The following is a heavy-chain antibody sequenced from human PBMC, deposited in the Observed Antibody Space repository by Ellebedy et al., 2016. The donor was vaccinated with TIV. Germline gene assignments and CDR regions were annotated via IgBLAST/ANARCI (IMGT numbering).Heavy chain of an antibody. J-gene: IGHJ4*02. V-gene: IGHV3-7*01. D-gene: IGHD6-13*01. CDR3: ARDHLLFRFIAGGGFDY. CDR1: GFTFSSYW. CDR2: IKQDGSEK. Sequence: GESLKISXAASGFTFSSYWMSWVRQAPGKGLEWVANIKQDGSEKYYVDSVKGRFTISRDNAKNSLYLQMNSLRAEDTAVYYCARDHLLFRFIAGGGFDYWGQGTLVTVSS.